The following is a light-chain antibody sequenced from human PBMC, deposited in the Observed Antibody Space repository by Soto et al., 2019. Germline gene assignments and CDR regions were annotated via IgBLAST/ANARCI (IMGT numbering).Light chain of an antibody. CDR2: EVN. Sequence: QSALTQPASVSGSPGQSITISCTGTSNDVGSYNVVSWYQQHPGKAPKLLFYEVNKLPSGVSNRFSGSKSGNTASLTISGLQAEDEGDYHCCSYAGDSTWVFGGGTKLTVL. V-gene: IGLV2-23*02. J-gene: IGLJ3*02. CDR3: CSYAGDSTWV. CDR1: SNDVGSYNV.